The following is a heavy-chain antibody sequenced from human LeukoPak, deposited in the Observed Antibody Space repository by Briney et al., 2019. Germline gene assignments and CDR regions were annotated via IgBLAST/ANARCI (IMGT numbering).Heavy chain of an antibody. CDR3: VSFYETH. Sequence: GGSLRLSCAASGNYWMHWVRQAPGKGLVWVSHINSDGSWTSYADSVKGRFTISKDNAKNTVYLQMNSLRAEDTAVYCCVSFYETHWSRGTLVTVSS. J-gene: IGHJ4*02. V-gene: IGHV3-74*01. D-gene: IGHD2/OR15-2a*01. CDR2: INSDGSWT. CDR1: GNYW.